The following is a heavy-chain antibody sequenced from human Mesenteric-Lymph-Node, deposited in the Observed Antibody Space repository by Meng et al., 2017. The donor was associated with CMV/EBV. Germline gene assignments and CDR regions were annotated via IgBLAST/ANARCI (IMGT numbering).Heavy chain of an antibody. Sequence: ASGYKFTNYDITWVRQAPGPGLAWMGWISSYNGETNYAEEFQGRVTMTKGTSTAYLELRSLTSDDTAVYYCALSSFDSSGYYPDYWGQGTLVTVSS. CDR3: ALSSFDSSGYYPDY. V-gene: IGHV1-18*04. D-gene: IGHD3-22*01. CDR1: GYKFTNYD. J-gene: IGHJ4*02. CDR2: ISSYNGET.